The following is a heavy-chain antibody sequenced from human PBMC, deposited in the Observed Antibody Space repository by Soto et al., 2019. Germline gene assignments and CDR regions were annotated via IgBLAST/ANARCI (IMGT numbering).Heavy chain of an antibody. D-gene: IGHD2-2*01. J-gene: IGHJ2*01. Sequence: QVQLQESGPGLVKPSETLSLTCTVSGGSISSYYWSWIRQPPGKGLEWIGYIYYSGSTNYNPSLKSRVTIEVDTSKNQFSLKLSSVTAADTAVYYCARIPAARIRSWYFDLWGRGTLVTVSS. CDR2: IYYSGST. CDR1: GGSISSYY. V-gene: IGHV4-59*01. CDR3: ARIPAARIRSWYFDL.